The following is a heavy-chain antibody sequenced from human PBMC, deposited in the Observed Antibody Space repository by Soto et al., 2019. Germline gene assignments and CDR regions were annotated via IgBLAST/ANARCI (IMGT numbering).Heavy chain of an antibody. D-gene: IGHD6-13*01. Sequence: PSETLSLTCAVSGGSISSGDWCWSWVRQSPGKGLEWIGEIYYSGSTTYNPSLKSRVTISADKSENQFSLRLSSVTAADTAVYYCASGPNYSSSWYADYWGQGTLLSVSS. CDR1: GGSISSGDW. V-gene: IGHV4-4*02. CDR2: IYYSGST. J-gene: IGHJ4*02. CDR3: ASGPNYSSSWYADY.